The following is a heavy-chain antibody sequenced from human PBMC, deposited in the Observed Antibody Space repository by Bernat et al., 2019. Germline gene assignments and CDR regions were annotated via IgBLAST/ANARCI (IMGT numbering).Heavy chain of an antibody. CDR2: VRYDGSNK. D-gene: IGHD5-12*01. CDR1: GFTFTSYG. V-gene: IGHV3-30*02. Sequence: QVQLVESGGGVVQPGGSLRLSCAASGFTFTSYGMHWIRQAPGKGLEWVAFVRYDGSNKYYADSVKGRFTISKDNSKNTLYLQINSLRAEDTAVYYCAKDESGMVATYWGQGTLVTVSS. J-gene: IGHJ4*02. CDR3: AKDESGMVATY.